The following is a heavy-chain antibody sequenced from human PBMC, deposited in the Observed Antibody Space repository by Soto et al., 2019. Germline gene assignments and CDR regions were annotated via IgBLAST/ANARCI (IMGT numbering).Heavy chain of an antibody. CDR2: ISPYNDDT. V-gene: IGHV1-18*01. J-gene: IGHJ6*02. D-gene: IGHD3-22*01. CDR3: ARGGYYDSSGARNYHYYGMDV. Sequence: AQLVQSGAEVKKPGASVKVSCKASGYSFSSYGITWMRQAPGQGLEWLGWISPYNDDTKYAQRLQGRVTMTTDTSTRTAYMDIRGLRSDDTAIYYCARGGYYDSSGARNYHYYGMDVWGQGTTVTVSS. CDR1: GYSFSSYG.